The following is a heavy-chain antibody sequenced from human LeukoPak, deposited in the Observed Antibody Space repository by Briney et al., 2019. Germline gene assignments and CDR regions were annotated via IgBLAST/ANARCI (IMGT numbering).Heavy chain of an antibody. CDR3: ARDKNWNGFSFLDY. D-gene: IGHD1-1*01. CDR1: GFTFSSYA. Sequence: GGSLRLSCAASGFTFSSYAMHWVRQAPGKGLEWVAVISYDGSNKYYADSVKGRFTISRDNSKNTLYLQMNSLRAEDTAVYYCARDKNWNGFSFLDYWGQGTLVTVSS. V-gene: IGHV3-30*04. CDR2: ISYDGSNK. J-gene: IGHJ4*02.